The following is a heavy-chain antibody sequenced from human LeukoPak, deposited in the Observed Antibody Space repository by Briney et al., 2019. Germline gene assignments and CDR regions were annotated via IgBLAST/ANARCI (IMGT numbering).Heavy chain of an antibody. CDR3: ARETQTTVTIDY. Sequence: AGGSLRLSCAASGFTFSDYYMSWIRQAPGKGLEWVSYISSSSSYTNYADSVKGRFTISRDNAKNSLYLQMNSLRAEDTAVYYCARETQTTVTIDYWGQGTLVTVSS. CDR1: GFTFSDYY. D-gene: IGHD4-17*01. J-gene: IGHJ4*02. CDR2: ISSSSSYT. V-gene: IGHV3-11*06.